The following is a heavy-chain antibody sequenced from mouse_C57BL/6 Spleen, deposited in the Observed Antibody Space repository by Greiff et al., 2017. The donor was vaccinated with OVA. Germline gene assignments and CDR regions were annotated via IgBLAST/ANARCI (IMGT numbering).Heavy chain of an antibody. J-gene: IGHJ1*03. Sequence: VKVVESGPGLVQPSQSLSITCTVSGFSLTSYGVHWVRQSPGKGLEWLGVIWSGGSTDYNAAFISRLSISKDNSKSQVFFKMNSLQADDTAIYYCARNGGGKGFDVWGTGTTVTVSS. V-gene: IGHV2-2*01. D-gene: IGHD2-1*01. CDR3: ARNGGGKGFDV. CDR1: GFSLTSYG. CDR2: IWSGGST.